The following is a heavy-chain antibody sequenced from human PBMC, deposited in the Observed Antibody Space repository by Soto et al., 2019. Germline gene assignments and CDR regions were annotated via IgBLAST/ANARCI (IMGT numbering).Heavy chain of an antibody. V-gene: IGHV4-31*03. CDR2: IYYSGST. Sequence: SETLSLTCTVSGGSISSGGYYWNWIRQHPGKGLEWIGYIYYSGSTYYNPSLKSRVTISVDRSKNQFSLKLSSVTAADTAVYYCARSKMARGHYDYWGQGTLVTVSS. J-gene: IGHJ4*02. D-gene: IGHD4-4*01. CDR1: GGSISSGGYY. CDR3: ARSKMARGHYDY.